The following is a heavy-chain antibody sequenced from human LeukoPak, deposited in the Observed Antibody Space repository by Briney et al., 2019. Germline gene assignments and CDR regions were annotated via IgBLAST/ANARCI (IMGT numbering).Heavy chain of an antibody. D-gene: IGHD2-2*01. V-gene: IGHV3-21*01. CDR2: ISSGSSHI. J-gene: IGHJ4*02. CDR1: GFTFSSYS. Sequence: GGSLRLSCAASGFTFSSYSMNWVRQAPGKGLEWVSSISSGSSHIHYADSVKGRFTISRDNSKDTLYLQMNSLRVEDTAVYYCAKDNRYCSATSCYSFDYWGQGTLVTVSS. CDR3: AKDNRYCSATSCYSFDY.